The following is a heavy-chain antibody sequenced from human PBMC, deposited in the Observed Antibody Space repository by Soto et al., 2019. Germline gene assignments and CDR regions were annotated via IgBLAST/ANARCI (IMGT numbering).Heavy chain of an antibody. CDR1: GGSFSDYSWN. V-gene: IGHV4-34*01. J-gene: IGHJ6*02. CDR3: ARVNPTLWFGEFPPIYGMDV. Sequence: PSETLSLTCAVYGGSFSDYSWNWNWIRQPPGKGLEWIGEINHSGSTIHNPSLKSRVTLSLETSKNQFSLILTSVTAADTAVYYCARVNPTLWFGEFPPIYGMDVWGQGSTVTVSS. D-gene: IGHD3-10*01. CDR2: INHSGST.